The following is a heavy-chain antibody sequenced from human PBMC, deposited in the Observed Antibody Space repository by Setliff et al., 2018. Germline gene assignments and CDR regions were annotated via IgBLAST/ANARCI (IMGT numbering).Heavy chain of an antibody. CDR3: AAVGIDAGGGWFDP. V-gene: IGHV4-59*01. Sequence: SETLSLTCTVSGDFIRDYYWNWIRQSPGKGLEWIGYIYYRGTTNYNSSLKSRVTISIDMSKNQFSLKLSSATAADTAVYFCAAVGIDAGGGWFDPWGHGIPVTVPS. CDR2: IYYRGTT. CDR1: GDFIRDYY. J-gene: IGHJ5*02. D-gene: IGHD1-26*01.